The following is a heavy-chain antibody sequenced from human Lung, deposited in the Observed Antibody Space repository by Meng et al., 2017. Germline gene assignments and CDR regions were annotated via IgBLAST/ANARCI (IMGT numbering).Heavy chain of an antibody. V-gene: IGHV1-18*04. CDR3: ARVPSTRHRYDPPLGGVD. Sequence: QVSLVWSGDEVKKPGGSVKVSCKASGYTFTSYGISGVRPAPGQRLEWMGWISAYNGNTNYAQKLQGRVTMTTDTSTSTDYMELRSLRSDDTAVYYCARVPSTRHRYDPPLGGVDWGQGTLVTVSS. J-gene: IGHJ4*02. D-gene: IGHD1-14*01. CDR2: ISAYNGNT. CDR1: GYTFTSYG.